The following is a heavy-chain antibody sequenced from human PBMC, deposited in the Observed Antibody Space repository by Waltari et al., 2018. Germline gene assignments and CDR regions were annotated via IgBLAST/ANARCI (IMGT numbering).Heavy chain of an antibody. V-gene: IGHV4-59*01. CDR2: IYYSGST. J-gene: IGHJ3*02. Sequence: QVQLQESGPGLVKPSATLSLTCTVSGGSISSYYWSWIRQPPGKGLEWIGYIYYSGSTNYNPSLKSRVTISVDTSKNQFSLKLSSVTAADTAVYYCAREFEYQLPNGAFDIWGQGTMVTVSS. CDR3: AREFEYQLPNGAFDI. CDR1: GGSISSYY. D-gene: IGHD2-2*01.